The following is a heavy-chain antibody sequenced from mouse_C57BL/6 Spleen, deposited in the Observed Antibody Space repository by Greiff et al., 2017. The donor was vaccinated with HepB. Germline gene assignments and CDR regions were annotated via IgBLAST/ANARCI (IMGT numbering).Heavy chain of an antibody. J-gene: IGHJ2*01. CDR1: GYAFSSSW. CDR2: IYPGDGDT. D-gene: IGHD1-1*01. V-gene: IGHV1-82*01. CDR3: ARGAHYGSSPDY. Sequence: VKLQESGPELVKPGASVKISCKASGYAFSSSWMNWVKQRPGKGLEWIGRIYPGDGDTNYNGKFKGKATLTADKSSSTSYLQLSSLTSEDSAVYVCARGAHYGSSPDYWGQGTTLTVSS.